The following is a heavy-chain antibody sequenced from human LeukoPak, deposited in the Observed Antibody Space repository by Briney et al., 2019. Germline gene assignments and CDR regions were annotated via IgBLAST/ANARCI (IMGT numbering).Heavy chain of an antibody. D-gene: IGHD3-3*01. J-gene: IGHJ4*02. Sequence: KTSETLSLTCAVSGYSISSGYSWDWTRQSPGKGLEWIGNIYSSGSTYYNPSLKSRVTISVDTSKNQFSLSLNSVTAADTAVYYCARRKTLFWYFDYWGQGTLVTVSS. V-gene: IGHV4-38-2*01. CDR1: GYSISSGYS. CDR3: ARRKTLFWYFDY. CDR2: IYSSGST.